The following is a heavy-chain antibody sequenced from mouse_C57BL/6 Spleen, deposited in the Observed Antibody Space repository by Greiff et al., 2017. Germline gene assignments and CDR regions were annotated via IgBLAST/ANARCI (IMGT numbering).Heavy chain of an antibody. J-gene: IGHJ2*01. CDR1: GYSITSGYD. CDR3: ARGGLDY. Sequence: VQLQQSGPGMVKPSQSLSLTCTVTGYSITSGYDWHWIRHFPGNKLEWMGYISYSGSTNYNPSLKSRISITHDTSKNHFFLKLNTGTTEDTATYYCARGGLDYWGQGTTLTVSS. CDR2: ISYSGST. V-gene: IGHV3-1*01.